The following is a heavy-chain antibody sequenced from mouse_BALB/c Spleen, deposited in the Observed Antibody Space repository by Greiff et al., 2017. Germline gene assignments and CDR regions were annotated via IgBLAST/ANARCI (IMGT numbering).Heavy chain of an antibody. D-gene: IGHD2-3*01. J-gene: IGHJ1*01. CDR1: GYTFTSYW. CDR2: INPSNGRT. Sequence: QVQLQQPGAELVKPGASVKLSCKASGYTFTSYWMHWVKQRPGQGLEWIGEINPSNGRTNYNEKFKSKATLTVDKSSSTAYMQLSSLTSEDSAVYYGARSDGYYPHWYFDVWGAGTTVTVSS. CDR3: ARSDGYYPHWYFDV. V-gene: IGHV1S81*02.